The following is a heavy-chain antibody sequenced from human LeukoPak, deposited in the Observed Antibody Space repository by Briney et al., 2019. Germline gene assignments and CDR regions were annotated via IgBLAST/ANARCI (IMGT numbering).Heavy chain of an antibody. Sequence: SVKVSCKASGYTFTGYYMHWVRQAPGQGLEWMGRIIPILGIANYAQKFQGRVTITADKSTSTAYMELSSLRSEDTAVYYCARVRGLDPDYWGQGTLVTVSS. J-gene: IGHJ4*02. D-gene: IGHD3-10*01. V-gene: IGHV1-69*04. CDR3: ARVRGLDPDY. CDR1: GYTFTGYY. CDR2: IIPILGIA.